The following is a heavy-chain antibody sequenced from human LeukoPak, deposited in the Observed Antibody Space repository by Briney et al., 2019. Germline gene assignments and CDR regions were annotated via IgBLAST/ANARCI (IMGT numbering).Heavy chain of an antibody. V-gene: IGHV4-39*01. CDR3: ARHRAFTMVRPAYYYMDV. CDR2: IYYSGST. CDR1: GGSISSSSYY. J-gene: IGHJ6*03. D-gene: IGHD3-10*01. Sequence: SETLSLTCTVSGGSISSSSYYWGWIRQPPGKGLEWIGSIYYSGSTYYNPSLKSRVTISVDTSKNQFSLKLSSVTAADTAVYYCARHRAFTMVRPAYYYMDVWGKGTTVTISS.